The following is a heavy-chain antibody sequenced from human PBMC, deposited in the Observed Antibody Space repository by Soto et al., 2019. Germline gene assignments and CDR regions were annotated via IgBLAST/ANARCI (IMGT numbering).Heavy chain of an antibody. CDR3: ARVRGTLSTYNYYGMDV. D-gene: IGHD1-1*01. V-gene: IGHV1-46*01. J-gene: IGHJ6*02. CDR2: INPSYGSP. CDR1: GYSFTSYY. Sequence: GASVKVSCKASGYSFTSYYIHWVRQAPGRGLEWMGIINPSYGSPSYAQKFQGRVTLTRDTSTSTVNMELSSLRSDDTAVYYCARVRGTLSTYNYYGMDVWGQGTTVTVSS.